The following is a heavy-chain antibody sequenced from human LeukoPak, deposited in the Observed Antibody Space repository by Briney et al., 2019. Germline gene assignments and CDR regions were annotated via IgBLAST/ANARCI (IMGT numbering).Heavy chain of an antibody. J-gene: IGHJ4*02. V-gene: IGHV3-23*01. Sequence: GGSLRLSCAASGFTFSTYAMSWVRQAPGKGLEWVSLISNSAISTYYADSVKGRFTVSRDNSKNTLYLQMNSLRAEDTAVYYCAKDPRDLRILLGDDYWGQGTLVTVSS. CDR1: GFTFSTYA. CDR2: ISNSAIST. D-gene: IGHD2-15*01. CDR3: AKDPRDLRILLGDDY.